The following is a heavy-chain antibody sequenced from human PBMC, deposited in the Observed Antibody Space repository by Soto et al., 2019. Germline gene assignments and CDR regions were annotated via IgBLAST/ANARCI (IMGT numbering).Heavy chain of an antibody. J-gene: IGHJ6*02. D-gene: IGHD2-8*01. CDR2: LIPLFGTP. Sequence: QVQLVQSGAEVKKPGSSAKVSCKASGGTFKSYVFSWIRQAPGQGLEWMGGLIPLFGTPNYAQKFQGRVAIIADESTSTGYMEMSSLTSEDSAVYYCARGLTLYSAVLHYYAAMDVWGQGTTVAVSS. CDR1: GGTFKSYV. CDR3: ARGLTLYSAVLHYYAAMDV. V-gene: IGHV1-69*01.